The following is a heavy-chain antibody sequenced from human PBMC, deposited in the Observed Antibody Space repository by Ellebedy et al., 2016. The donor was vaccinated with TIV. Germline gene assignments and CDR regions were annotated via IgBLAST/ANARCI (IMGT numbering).Heavy chain of an antibody. Sequence: GESLKISCAASGFIFNNYAMHWVRQAPGKGLEWVATISYDGMNKYYADSVKGRFTISRDNSENTLYLQMKSLRSDDTAMYYCARGGYGDYVLDCWGQGILVTVPS. J-gene: IGHJ4*02. CDR2: ISYDGMNK. CDR3: ARGGYGDYVLDC. V-gene: IGHV3-30*04. D-gene: IGHD4-17*01. CDR1: GFIFNNYA.